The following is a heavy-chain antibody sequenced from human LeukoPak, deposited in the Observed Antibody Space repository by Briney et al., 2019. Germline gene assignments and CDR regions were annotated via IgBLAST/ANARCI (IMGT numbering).Heavy chain of an antibody. J-gene: IGHJ4*02. Sequence: SETLSLTCTVSGGSISSGDYYWSWIRQPPGKGLEWIGYIYYSGSTYYNPSLKSRVTISVDTSKNQFSLKLSSVTAADTAVYYCPRSAYYYVHFDYWGQGTLVTVSS. V-gene: IGHV4-30-4*01. CDR1: GGSISSGDYY. CDR3: PRSAYYYVHFDY. CDR2: IYYSGST. D-gene: IGHD3-22*01.